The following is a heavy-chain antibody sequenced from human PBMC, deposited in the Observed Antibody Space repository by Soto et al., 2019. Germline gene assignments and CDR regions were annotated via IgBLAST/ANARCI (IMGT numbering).Heavy chain of an antibody. V-gene: IGHV3-48*02. CDR1: GFTFSSYS. CDR3: ARDFSSRETMVRGVIITYYYGMDV. D-gene: IGHD3-10*01. CDR2: ISSSSSTI. J-gene: IGHJ6*02. Sequence: EVQLVESGGGLVQPGGSLRLSCAASGFTFSSYSMNWVRQAPGKGLEWVSYISSSSSTIYYADSVKGRFTISRDNAKNSLYLQMNSLRDEDTAVYYCARDFSSRETMVRGVIITYYYGMDVWGQGTTVTVSS.